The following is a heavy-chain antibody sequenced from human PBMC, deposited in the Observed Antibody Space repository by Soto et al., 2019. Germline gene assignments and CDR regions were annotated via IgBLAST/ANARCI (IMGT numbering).Heavy chain of an antibody. CDR3: AKDGAPRYCGRSSCHPAGAY. CDR2: ISYDGSNK. Sequence: QVQLVESGGGGVQRGRSLNLSGAGSGFTLSNYGLHWVGKPPGKGREWVAVISYDGSNKYYADSVKGRLTISRDNSNNMLYLQMDSLRAEDTAVYYCAKDGAPRYCGRSSCHPAGAYWGQGTLVTVSS. V-gene: IGHV3-30*18. D-gene: IGHD2-15*01. CDR1: GFTLSNYG. J-gene: IGHJ4*02.